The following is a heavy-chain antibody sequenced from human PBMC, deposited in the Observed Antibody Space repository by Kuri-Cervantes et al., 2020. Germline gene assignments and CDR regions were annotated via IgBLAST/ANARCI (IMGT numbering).Heavy chain of an antibody. D-gene: IGHD3-22*01. CDR3: AHTEGYSLKYTWFDP. CDR1: GFSRTTSGMS. V-gene: IGHV2-5*08. Sequence: SGPTLLKPTHTLTLTCTVSGFSRTTSGMSVTWIRQSPGRALEWLALIYWDDDKRYSPSLTSRLTITQETSKNQVVITMTNMDPVDTATYYCAHTEGYSLKYTWFDPWGQGTLVTVSS. CDR2: IYWDDDK. J-gene: IGHJ5*02.